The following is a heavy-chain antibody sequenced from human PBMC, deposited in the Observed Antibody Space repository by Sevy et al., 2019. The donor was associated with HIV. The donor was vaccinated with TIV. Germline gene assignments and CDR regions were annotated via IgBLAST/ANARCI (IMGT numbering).Heavy chain of an antibody. CDR2: ISYDGSNK. V-gene: IGHV3-30*18. J-gene: IGHJ6*02. Sequence: GGSLRLSCAASGFTFSSYGMHWVRQAPGKGLEWVAVISYDGSNKYYADSVKGRFTISRDNSKNTLYLQMNSLRAEDTAVYYCAKDRISVGISGVVITPSYYYYGMDVWGQGTTVTVSS. CDR3: AKDRISVGISGVVITPSYYYYGMDV. CDR1: GFTFSSYG. D-gene: IGHD3-3*01.